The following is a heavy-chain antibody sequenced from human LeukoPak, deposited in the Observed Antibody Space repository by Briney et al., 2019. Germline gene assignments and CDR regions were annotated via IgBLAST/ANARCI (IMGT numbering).Heavy chain of an antibody. CDR1: GYTFTGYY. CDR3: ARETEYSSSWYFGWFEP. CDR2: MNPNSGGT. V-gene: IGHV1-2*02. D-gene: IGHD6-13*01. Sequence: GASVKVSCKASGYTFTGYYMHWVRQAPGQGLEWMGWMNPNSGGTNYAQKFRGRVTMTRDTSISTAYMELSRLRSDDTAVYYCARETEYSSSWYFGWFEPWGQGTLVTVSS. J-gene: IGHJ5*02.